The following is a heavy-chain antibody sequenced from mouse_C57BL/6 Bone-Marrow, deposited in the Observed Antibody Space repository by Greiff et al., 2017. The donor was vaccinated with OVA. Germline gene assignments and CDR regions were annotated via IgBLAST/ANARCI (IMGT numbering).Heavy chain of an antibody. CDR1: GYTFTDYY. D-gene: IGHD1-1*01. V-gene: IGHV1-19*01. CDR2: INPYNGGT. CDR3: ARNYYYGGYFDY. Sequence: EVQRVESGPVLVKPGASVKMSCKASGYTFTDYYMNWVKQSHGKSLEWIGVINPYNGGTSYNQKFKGKATLTVDKSSSTAYMELNSLTSEDSAVYYCARNYYYGGYFDYWGQGTALTVSS. J-gene: IGHJ2*01.